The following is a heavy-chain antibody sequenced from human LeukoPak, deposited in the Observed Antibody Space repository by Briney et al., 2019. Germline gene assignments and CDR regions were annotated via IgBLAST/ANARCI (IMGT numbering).Heavy chain of an antibody. CDR1: GYTFTGYY. D-gene: IGHD6-13*01. CDR3: ARDRVDSSSWFDY. V-gene: IGHV1-2*02. CDR2: INPNSGGT. Sequence: VASVKVSCKASGYTFTGYYMHWVRQAPGQGLEWMGWINPNSGGTNYAQKFQGRVTKTRDTSISTAYMELSRLRSDDTAVYYCARDRVDSSSWFDYWGQGTLVTVSS. J-gene: IGHJ4*02.